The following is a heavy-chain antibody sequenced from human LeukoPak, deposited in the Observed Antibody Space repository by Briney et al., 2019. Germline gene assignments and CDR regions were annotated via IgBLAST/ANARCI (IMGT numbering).Heavy chain of an antibody. D-gene: IGHD5-18*01. Sequence: SETLSLTCTVSGGSISSYYWSWIRQPPGKGLEWIGYIYYSGSTNYNPSLKSRVTISVDSSKNQFSLKLSSVTAADTAVYYCARTTEGGYAYDFFYYYYMDVWGKGTTVTISS. CDR1: GGSISSYY. J-gene: IGHJ6*03. CDR3: ARTTEGGYAYDFFYYYYMDV. CDR2: IYYSGST. V-gene: IGHV4-59*01.